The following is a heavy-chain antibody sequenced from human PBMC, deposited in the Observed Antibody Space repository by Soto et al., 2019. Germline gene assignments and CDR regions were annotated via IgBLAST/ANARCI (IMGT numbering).Heavy chain of an antibody. V-gene: IGHV4-59*08. D-gene: IGHD3-10*01. J-gene: IGHJ4*02. CDR3: ARLGSMVRGWSPRGYAVYLDY. CDR1: GGSISSYY. CDR2: IYYSGST. Sequence: QVQLQESGPGLVKPSETLSLTCTVSGGSISSYYWSWIRQPPGKGLEWIGYIYYSGSTNYNPSLKSRVTIAVDTSKNQFSLKLSSVTAADTAVYYCARLGSMVRGWSPRGYAVYLDYWGQGTLVTVSS.